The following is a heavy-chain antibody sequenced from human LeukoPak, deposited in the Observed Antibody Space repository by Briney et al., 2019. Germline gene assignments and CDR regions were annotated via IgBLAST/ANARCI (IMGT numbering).Heavy chain of an antibody. CDR1: GFTFNTYC. CDR2: IWFDGSVK. CDR3: AKDTGVQFLEPAF. V-gene: IGHV3-33*06. D-gene: IGHD3-3*01. J-gene: IGHJ4*02. Sequence: PGGSLRLSCAASGFTFNTYCMHWVRQAPGQGLEGVAAIWFDGSVKHYSDAVKGRFTISRDNSLNTLYLQMNSLRVEDTAIYYCAKDTGVQFLEPAFWGQGTLVTVSS.